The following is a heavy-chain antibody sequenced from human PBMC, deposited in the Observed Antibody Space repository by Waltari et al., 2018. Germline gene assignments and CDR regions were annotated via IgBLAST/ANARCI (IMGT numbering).Heavy chain of an antibody. CDR1: GYTFTDYY. J-gene: IGHJ3*01. Sequence: EVQLVQSGAEVKKPGATVKISCKASGYTFTDYYMHWVQQAPGKGLEWMGRVGPEDGETINAEKFQGRVTITSDTSTDTAYMELSSLRSEDTAGYYGATDNGGRAPFAWGQGTMVTVSS. V-gene: IGHV1-69-2*01. CDR3: ATDNGGRAPFA. D-gene: IGHD2-8*01. CDR2: VGPEDGET.